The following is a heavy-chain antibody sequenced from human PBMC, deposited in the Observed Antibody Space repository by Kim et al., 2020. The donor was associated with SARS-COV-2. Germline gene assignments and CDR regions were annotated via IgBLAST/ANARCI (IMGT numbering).Heavy chain of an antibody. CDR2: ISYDGSNK. CDR1: GFTFSSYG. CDR3: AKGRLYNWNDVGQFDP. V-gene: IGHV3-30*18. D-gene: IGHD1-20*01. J-gene: IGHJ5*02. Sequence: GGSLRLSCAASGFTFSSYGMHWVRQAPGKGLEWVAVISYDGSNKYYADSVKGRFTISRDNSKNTLYLQMNSLRAEDTAVYYCAKGRLYNWNDVGQFDPWGQGTLVTVSS.